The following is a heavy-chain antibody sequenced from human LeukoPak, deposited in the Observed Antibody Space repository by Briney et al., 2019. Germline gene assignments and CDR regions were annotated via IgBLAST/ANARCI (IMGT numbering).Heavy chain of an antibody. CDR3: ARQPPTMVRGVIPYYYYYYYMDV. J-gene: IGHJ6*03. CDR2: IYYSGST. D-gene: IGHD3-10*01. CDR1: GGSISSYY. Sequence: SETLSLTCTVSGGSISSYYWSWIRQPPGKGLEWIGYIYYSGSTNYNPSLKSRVTISVDTSKNQFSLKLSSVTAADTAVYYCARQPPTMVRGVIPYYYYYYYMDVWGKGTTVTVSS. V-gene: IGHV4-59*08.